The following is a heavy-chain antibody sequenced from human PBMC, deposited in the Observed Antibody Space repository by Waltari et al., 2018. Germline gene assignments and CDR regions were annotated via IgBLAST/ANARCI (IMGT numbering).Heavy chain of an antibody. D-gene: IGHD4-17*01. CDR1: GYSFTSFD. V-gene: IGHV1-8*01. Sequence: VQLVQSGAEVKKPGASVKVSCKASGYSFTSFDIYWVRQAAGQGLEWMGRMNPDSGNTGYAEKFQGRVTMTRDTSISTAYMELSSLRSEDTAVYYCAREFYYSDAFTGVWGQGTLVTVSS. CDR3: AREFYYSDAFTGV. J-gene: IGHJ4*02. CDR2: MNPDSGNT.